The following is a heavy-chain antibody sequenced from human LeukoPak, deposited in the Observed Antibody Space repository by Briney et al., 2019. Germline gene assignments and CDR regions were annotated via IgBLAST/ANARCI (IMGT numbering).Heavy chain of an antibody. J-gene: IGHJ4*02. Sequence: AGGSLRLSCAASGFTFSSYAMSWVRQAPGKGLEWVSAISGSGGSTYYADSVKGRFTISRDNSKNTLYLQMNSLRAEDTAVYYCAKPLYSSSSASYYFDYWGQGTLVTVSS. CDR1: GFTFSSYA. V-gene: IGHV3-23*01. CDR2: ISGSGGST. CDR3: AKPLYSSSSASYYFDY. D-gene: IGHD6-6*01.